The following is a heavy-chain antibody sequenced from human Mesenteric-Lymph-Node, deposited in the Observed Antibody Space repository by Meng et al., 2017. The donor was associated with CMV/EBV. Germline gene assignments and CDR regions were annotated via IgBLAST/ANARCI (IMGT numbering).Heavy chain of an antibody. CDR1: GGSISSGDYY. CDR3: ARAPVEQAHAFDI. V-gene: IGHV4-30-4*08. J-gene: IGHJ3*02. D-gene: IGHD1/OR15-1a*01. Sequence: SETLSLTCTVSGGSISSGDYYWSWIRQPPGKGLEWIGYIYYSGSTYYNPSLKSRVTISVDTSKNQFSLKLSSVTAADTAVYYCARAPVEQAHAFDIWGQGTMVTVSS. CDR2: IYYSGST.